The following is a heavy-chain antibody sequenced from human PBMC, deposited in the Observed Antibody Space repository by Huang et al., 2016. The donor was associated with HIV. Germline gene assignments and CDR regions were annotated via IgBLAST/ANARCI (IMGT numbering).Heavy chain of an antibody. Sequence: QVQLVQSRAEVKKPGASVKVSCKVSEYTLTELSIHWVRQPPGTGLEWGGGFDPEIGETIYAQKFQGRVTMTEDTSTETVFMELSGLRPEDTAVYYCATGFDVFFDFWGQGTLVTVSS. J-gene: IGHJ4*02. V-gene: IGHV1-24*01. CDR2: FDPEIGET. D-gene: IGHD3-9*01. CDR1: EYTLTELS. CDR3: ATGFDVFFDF.